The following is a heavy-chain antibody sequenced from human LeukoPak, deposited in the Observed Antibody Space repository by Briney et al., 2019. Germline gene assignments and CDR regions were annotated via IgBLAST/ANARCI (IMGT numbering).Heavy chain of an antibody. D-gene: IGHD4-17*01. CDR1: GASIISYY. CDR2: IHYSGST. V-gene: IGHV4-59*12. CDR3: ARDYGDYVGAFDI. J-gene: IGHJ3*02. Sequence: SETLSLTCTVSGASIISYYWNWIRQPPGKGLEWIGLIHYSGSTNYNTSLKSRFTMSVDTSKNQFSLKLSSVTAPDTPVYYCARDYGDYVGAFDIWGQGTMVTVSS.